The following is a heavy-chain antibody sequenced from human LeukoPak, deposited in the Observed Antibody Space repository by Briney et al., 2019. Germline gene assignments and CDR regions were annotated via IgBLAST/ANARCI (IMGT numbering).Heavy chain of an antibody. CDR3: AKDFSSSGYYFDY. CDR2: IKQDGSEK. D-gene: IGHD3-22*01. CDR1: GFTFSRFW. J-gene: IGHJ4*02. V-gene: IGHV3-7*01. Sequence: GGSLRLSCAAPGFTFSRFWMSWVRQAPGKGLEWVANIKQDGSEKYYVDSVKGRFTISRDNAKNSLYLQMNSLRADDTAVYYCAKDFSSSGYYFDYWGQGTLVTVSS.